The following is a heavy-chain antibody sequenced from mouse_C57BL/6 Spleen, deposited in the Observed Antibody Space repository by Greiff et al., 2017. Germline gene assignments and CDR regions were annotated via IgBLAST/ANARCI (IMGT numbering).Heavy chain of an antibody. Sequence: QVHVKQSGPELVRPGASVKISCKAPGYTFTSHWMQWVRQRPGQGLEWIGEIIPGSGSTYYNEKFKGKATLTVDTSSSTAYMQLSSLTSDDSAVYFCARIVWDSIYDYAMDYWGQGTSVTVSS. D-gene: IGHD2-5*01. CDR3: ARIVWDSIYDYAMDY. J-gene: IGHJ4*01. CDR2: IIPGSGST. CDR1: GYTFTSHW. V-gene: IGHV1-56*01.